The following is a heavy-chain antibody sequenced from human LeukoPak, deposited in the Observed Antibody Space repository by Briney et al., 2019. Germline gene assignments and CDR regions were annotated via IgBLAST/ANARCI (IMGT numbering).Heavy chain of an antibody. CDR2: INIGGTNT. Sequence: GGSLRLSCAASGFTFNDYYMSWIRQAPGKGLEWLSYINIGGTNTHYADSEKGRFTISRDNAKKSLYLEMNNLRAEDTAVYYCATDGAGFDTWGQGVLVTVSS. V-gene: IGHV3-11*01. CDR1: GFTFNDYY. CDR3: ATDGAGFDT. J-gene: IGHJ5*02.